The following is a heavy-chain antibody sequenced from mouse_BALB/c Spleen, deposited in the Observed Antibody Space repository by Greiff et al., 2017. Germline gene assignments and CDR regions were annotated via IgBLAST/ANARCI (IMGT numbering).Heavy chain of an antibody. CDR1: GYSITSDYA. Sequence: EVKLEESGPGLVKPSQSLSLTCTVTGYSITSDYAWNWIRQFPGNKLEWVGYIRYSGSTSYNPSLKSRISITRDTSKNQFFLQLNSVTTEDTATYYCAGGRLRRYYFDYWGQGTTLTVSS. D-gene: IGHD2-2*01. V-gene: IGHV3-2*02. CDR2: IRYSGST. J-gene: IGHJ2*01. CDR3: AGGRLRRYYFDY.